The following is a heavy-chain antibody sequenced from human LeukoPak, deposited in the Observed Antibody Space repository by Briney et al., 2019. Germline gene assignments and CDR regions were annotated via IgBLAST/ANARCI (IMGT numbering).Heavy chain of an antibody. CDR2: ISWNSGVS. V-gene: IGHV3-9*01. CDR1: GFAYENYA. Sequence: GGSLRLSCSASGFAYENYAMHWVRQIPGQGLGWGASISWNSGVSGVADSVRGRFTVSRDNSQTSLYLQMNSLRVEDSGIYHCEKDKMLRGGRLSYYYMDVWGKGTTVIVSS. CDR3: EKDKMLRGGRLSYYYMDV. D-gene: IGHD3-10*01. J-gene: IGHJ6*03.